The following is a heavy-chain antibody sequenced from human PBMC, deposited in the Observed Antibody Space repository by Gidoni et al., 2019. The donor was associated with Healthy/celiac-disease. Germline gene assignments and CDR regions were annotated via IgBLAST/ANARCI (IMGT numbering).Heavy chain of an antibody. J-gene: IGHJ4*02. CDR1: GGSISSSSYY. D-gene: IGHD6-19*01. CDR3: ARGSSGWFYYFDY. V-gene: IGHV4-39*01. Sequence: ESGPGLVKPSETLSLTCTVSGGSISSSSYYWGWIRQSPGKGLEWIGSIYYSGSTYYNPSLKSRVTISVDTSKNQFSLKLSSVTAADTAVYYCARGSSGWFYYFDYWGQGTLVTVSS. CDR2: IYYSGST.